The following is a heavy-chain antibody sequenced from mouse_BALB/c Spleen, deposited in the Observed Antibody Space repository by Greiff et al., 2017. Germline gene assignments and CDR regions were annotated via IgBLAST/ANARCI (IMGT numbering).Heavy chain of an antibody. CDR3: ARAGWLLPFAY. CDR1: GYTFTSYW. CDR2: IYPGDGDT. Sequence: QVQLQQSGAELARPGASVKLSCKASGYTFTSYWMQWVKQRPGQGLEWIGAIYPGDGDTRYTQKFKGKATLTADKSSSTAYMQLSSLASEDSAVYYCARAGWLLPFAYWGQGTLVTVSA. V-gene: IGHV1-87*01. D-gene: IGHD2-3*01. J-gene: IGHJ3*01.